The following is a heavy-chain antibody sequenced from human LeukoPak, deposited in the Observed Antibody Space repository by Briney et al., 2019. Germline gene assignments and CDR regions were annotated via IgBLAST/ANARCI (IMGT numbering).Heavy chain of an antibody. Sequence: KPSETLSLTCTVSGASISSSSYYWGWIRQPPGKGLEWIGSIYYSGSTYYNPSLKSRVTISLDTSKSQFSLRLMSATAADTAVYYCARHLSWSGYPKVDYWGQGTLVTVSS. CDR1: GASISSSSYY. V-gene: IGHV4-39*01. D-gene: IGHD3-3*01. CDR2: IYYSGST. CDR3: ARHLSWSGYPKVDY. J-gene: IGHJ4*02.